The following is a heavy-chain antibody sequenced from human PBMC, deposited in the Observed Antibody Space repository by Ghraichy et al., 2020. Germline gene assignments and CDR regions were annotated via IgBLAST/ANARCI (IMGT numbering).Heavy chain of an antibody. Sequence: ETLSLTCAASGFTFSSYAMSWVRQAPGKGLEWVSAISGSGGSTYYADSVKGRFTISRDNSKNTLYLQMNSLRAEDTAVYYCAKDNGMTTREDYYYYGMDVWGQGTTVTVSS. V-gene: IGHV3-23*01. J-gene: IGHJ6*02. CDR2: ISGSGGST. CDR1: GFTFSSYA. D-gene: IGHD4-17*01. CDR3: AKDNGMTTREDYYYYGMDV.